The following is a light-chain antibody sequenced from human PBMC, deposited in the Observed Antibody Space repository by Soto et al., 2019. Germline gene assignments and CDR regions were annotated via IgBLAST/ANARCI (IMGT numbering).Light chain of an antibody. J-gene: IGKJ2*01. CDR1: QSISTW. V-gene: IGKV1-5*03. CDR3: QQYNTYSYI. CDR2: KAS. Sequence: DIQMTQSPSTLSASVGDRITITCRASQSISTWLAWYQKKPGKALKLLIYKASSLESGVPSRFSGSGSGTEFTLTISSLQPDDFATYYCQQYNTYSYIFGQGTKLEIK.